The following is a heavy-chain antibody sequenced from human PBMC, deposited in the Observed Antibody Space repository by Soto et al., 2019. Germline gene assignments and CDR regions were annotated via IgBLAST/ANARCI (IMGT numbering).Heavy chain of an antibody. Sequence: QVQLVQSGAEVRKSGASVKVSCKASGYTFTSYGITWVRQAPGQGLDWVGWISASNGNTNYAPKHQGRVTMTTDTSTRTAYMELRSLIDDDTAMYYCARARSQLDLMDCFDYWVQVTLVTVSS. CDR1: GYTFTSYG. CDR2: ISASNGNT. J-gene: IGHJ4*02. D-gene: IGHD2-8*01. CDR3: ARARSQLDLMDCFDY. V-gene: IGHV1-18*01.